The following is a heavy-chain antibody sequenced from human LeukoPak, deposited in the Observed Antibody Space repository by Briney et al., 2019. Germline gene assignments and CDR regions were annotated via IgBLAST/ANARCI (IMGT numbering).Heavy chain of an antibody. CDR2: IYPGDSDT. CDR3: ARQDRGSYFQYSDY. CDR1: GYSFPMYW. V-gene: IGHV5-51*01. D-gene: IGHD3-16*01. J-gene: IGHJ4*02. Sequence: GESLKISCRASGYSFPMYWIGWVRQMPGRGLEWMGIIYPGDSDTRYSPSFQGQVTISVDESINSVYLQWSSLQASDTAIYYCARQDRGSYFQYSDYWGQGTQVTVSS.